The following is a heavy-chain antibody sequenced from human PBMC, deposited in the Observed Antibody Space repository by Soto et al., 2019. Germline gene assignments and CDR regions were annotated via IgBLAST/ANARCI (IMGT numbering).Heavy chain of an antibody. Sequence: SETLSLTCTVSGGSFSSYYWSWIRQPPGKGLEWIGYIHHSGSTNYNPSLKSRVTISVDKSKNQFSLKLSSVTAADTAVYYCARRPNTYDFWSGFFDYWGQGTLVTVS. CDR3: ARRPNTYDFWSGFFDY. V-gene: IGHV4-59*12. J-gene: IGHJ4*02. CDR1: GGSFSSYY. D-gene: IGHD3-3*01. CDR2: IHHSGST.